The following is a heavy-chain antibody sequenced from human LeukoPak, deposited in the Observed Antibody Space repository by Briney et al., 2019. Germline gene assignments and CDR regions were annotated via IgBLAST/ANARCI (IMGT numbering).Heavy chain of an antibody. D-gene: IGHD2-21*02. V-gene: IGHV3-21*01. CDR1: GFTFSSYS. CDR2: ISSSSSYI. Sequence: GGSLRLSCAASGFTFSSYSMNWVRQAPGKGLEWVSSISSSSSYIYYADSVKGRFTISRDNAKNSLYLQMNSLRAEDTAVYYCARDSRYCGGDCYSLDDAFDIWGQGTMVTVSS. CDR3: ARDSRYCGGDCYSLDDAFDI. J-gene: IGHJ3*02.